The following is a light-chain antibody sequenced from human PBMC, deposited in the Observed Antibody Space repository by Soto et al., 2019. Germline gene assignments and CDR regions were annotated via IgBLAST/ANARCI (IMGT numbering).Light chain of an antibody. V-gene: IGLV1-51*01. CDR3: GTWDSSRSAVV. J-gene: IGLJ2*01. Sequence: QSVLTQPPSLSAAPGQKVTISCSGSRSNIGNNSVSWYQQLPGTAPKLLIYDNNKRPSGIPDRFSGSKSGTSATLGITGLQTGDEADYYCGTWDSSRSAVVFGGGTKLTVL. CDR2: DNN. CDR1: RSNIGNNS.